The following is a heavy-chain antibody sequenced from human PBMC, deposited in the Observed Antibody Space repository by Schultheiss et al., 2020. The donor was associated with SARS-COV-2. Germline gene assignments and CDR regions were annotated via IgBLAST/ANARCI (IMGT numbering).Heavy chain of an antibody. CDR2: ISPHNGNT. D-gene: IGHD6-13*01. CDR1: GYTFTSYG. CDR3: ARMRAAGDLYYHYDVDV. J-gene: IGHJ6*02. V-gene: IGHV1-18*01. Sequence: ASVKVSCKASGYTFTSYGISWVRQAPGQGLEWMGWISPHNGNTKYAQELQGRVTITADKSTSTAYMELSSLRSEDTAVYYCARMRAAGDLYYHYDVDVWGQGTTVTVSS.